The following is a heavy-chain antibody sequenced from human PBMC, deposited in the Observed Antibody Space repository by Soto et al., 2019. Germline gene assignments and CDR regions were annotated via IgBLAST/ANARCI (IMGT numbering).Heavy chain of an antibody. J-gene: IGHJ6*03. CDR3: ARQSYDILTGRNHYYYMDV. D-gene: IGHD3-9*01. Sequence: PSETLSLTCAVYGGSFSGYYWSWIRQPPGKGLEWIGEINHSGSTNYNPSLKSRVTISVDTSKNQFSLKLSSVTAADTAVYYCARQSYDILTGRNHYYYMDVWGKGTTVTVSS. CDR2: INHSGST. CDR1: GGSFSGYY. V-gene: IGHV4-34*01.